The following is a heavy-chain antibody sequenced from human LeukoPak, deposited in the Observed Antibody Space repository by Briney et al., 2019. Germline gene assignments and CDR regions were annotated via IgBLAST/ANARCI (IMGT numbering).Heavy chain of an antibody. CDR1: GGSFRGYY. J-gene: IGHJ3*02. D-gene: IGHD6-13*01. CDR2: INHSGST. Sequence: SETLSLTCAVYGGSFRGYYWSWIRQPPGKGLEWIGEINHSGSTDYNPSLKSRVTISVDTSKNQSSLNLSSVTAADTAVYYCAASIAAAGRLGVFDIWGQGTMVTVSS. V-gene: IGHV4-34*01. CDR3: AASIAAAGRLGVFDI.